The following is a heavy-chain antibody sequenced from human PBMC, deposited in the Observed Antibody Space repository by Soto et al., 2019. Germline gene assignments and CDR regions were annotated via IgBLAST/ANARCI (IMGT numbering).Heavy chain of an antibody. V-gene: IGHV3-33*01. CDR2: IYYDGSKK. CDR3: ARLVDYSVDSSWFDR. D-gene: IGHD4-4*01. J-gene: IGHJ5*02. Sequence: GGSLRLSCVGSGFTFSSFGMHWVRQAPGKGLQWVSGIYYDGSKKFYIDSVKGRFTVSRDNSKNTLHLHTNSLSDEDTALYFCARLVDYSVDSSWFDRWGQGTQVTVSS. CDR1: GFTFSSFG.